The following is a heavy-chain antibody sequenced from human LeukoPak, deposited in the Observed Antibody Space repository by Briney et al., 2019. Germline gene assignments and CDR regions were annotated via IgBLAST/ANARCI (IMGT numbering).Heavy chain of an antibody. CDR2: IIPIFGTA. Sequence: SVKVSCKASGGTFSSYAISWVRQAPGQGLEWMGGIIPIFGTANYAQKFQGRVTITADESTSAAYMELSSLRSEDTAVYYCARAGITIFGVVIMIGWFDPWGQGTLVTVSS. V-gene: IGHV1-69*13. J-gene: IGHJ5*02. CDR3: ARAGITIFGVVIMIGWFDP. CDR1: GGTFSSYA. D-gene: IGHD3-3*01.